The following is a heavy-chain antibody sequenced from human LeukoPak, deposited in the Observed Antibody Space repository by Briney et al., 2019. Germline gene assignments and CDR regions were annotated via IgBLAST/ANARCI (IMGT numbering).Heavy chain of an antibody. D-gene: IGHD6-19*01. CDR3: ARVRPSSGWWGFDY. J-gene: IGHJ4*02. Sequence: ASVKVSCKSSGYIFTDYYMHWVRQAPGQGLEWMGWINPNSGGTNYAQKFQGRVTMTRDTSISTAYMELSRLRSDDTAVYYCARVRPSSGWWGFDYWGQGTLVTVSS. V-gene: IGHV1-2*02. CDR2: INPNSGGT. CDR1: GYIFTDYY.